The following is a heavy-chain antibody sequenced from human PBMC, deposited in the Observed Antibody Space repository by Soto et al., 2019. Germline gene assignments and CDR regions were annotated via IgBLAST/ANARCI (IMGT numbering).Heavy chain of an antibody. CDR3: ARQRTSVVTQAYFDV. D-gene: IGHD2-21*02. V-gene: IGHV4-39*01. CDR2: IYYSGST. J-gene: IGHJ4*02. Sequence: PSAALALSCAVTGDSSSSRIYYWVWIRQPPGKGLEWIGSIYYSGSTYNNPSLRSRVSMSIDTSKDQFSLKLKSVTAADTALYFCARQRTSVVTQAYFDVWGPGSLVTVSS. CDR1: GDSSSSRIYY.